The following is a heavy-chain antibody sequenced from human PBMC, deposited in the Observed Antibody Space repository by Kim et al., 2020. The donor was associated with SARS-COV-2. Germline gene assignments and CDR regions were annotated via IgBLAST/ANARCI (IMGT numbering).Heavy chain of an antibody. CDR3: AKVTEGAFDI. D-gene: IGHD2-21*02. V-gene: IGHV3-30*02. Sequence: NKYYADSVKGRFTISRDNSKNTLYLQMNSLRAEDTAVYYCAKVTEGAFDIWGQGTMVTVSS. J-gene: IGHJ3*02. CDR2: NK.